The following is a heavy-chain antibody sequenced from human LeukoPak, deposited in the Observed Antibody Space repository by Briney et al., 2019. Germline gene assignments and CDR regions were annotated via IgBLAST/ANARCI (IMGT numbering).Heavy chain of an antibody. CDR3: ARGIATADLRSFDY. CDR1: GGSFSGYY. D-gene: IGHD6-13*01. V-gene: IGHV4-34*01. J-gene: IGHJ4*02. CDR2: INHSGST. Sequence: SETQSLTCAVWGGSFSGYYWSWIRQPPGKGREWIGEINHSGSTNYTPSLKSRVTISVDTSKNQFSLKLSSVTAADTAVYYCARGIATADLRSFDYWGQGTLVTVSS.